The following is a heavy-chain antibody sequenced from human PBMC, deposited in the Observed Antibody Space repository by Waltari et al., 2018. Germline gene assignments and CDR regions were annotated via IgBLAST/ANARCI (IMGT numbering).Heavy chain of an antibody. Sequence: QITLKESGPTLVKPTQTLTLTCTFSGFPLSHSGVGVGRIRQPPGKALEWLALIYWDDDKRYSPSLKNRLTITKDTSKNQVVLTMTNMDPVDTATYYCAHRWGKGSGSYYGYWGQGTLVTVSS. CDR3: AHRWGKGSGSYYGY. D-gene: IGHD3-10*01. V-gene: IGHV2-5*02. J-gene: IGHJ4*02. CDR2: IYWDDDK. CDR1: GFPLSHSGVG.